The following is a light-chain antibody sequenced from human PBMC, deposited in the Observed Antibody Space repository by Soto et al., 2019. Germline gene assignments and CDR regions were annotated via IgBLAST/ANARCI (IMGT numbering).Light chain of an antibody. CDR1: QSLGSW. Sequence: DIQLTQSPSTLSASVGDRVTITCRASQSLGSWLAWYQQKPGKAPTLLIYKASTLESGVPSRFSGSGSGTEITLTITSLQPDDFAIYYCQQYNSYSRTFGQGTKVEIK. CDR2: KAS. V-gene: IGKV1-5*03. CDR3: QQYNSYSRT. J-gene: IGKJ1*01.